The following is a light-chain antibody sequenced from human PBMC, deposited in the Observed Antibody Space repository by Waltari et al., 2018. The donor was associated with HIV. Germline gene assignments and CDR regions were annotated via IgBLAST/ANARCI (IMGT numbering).Light chain of an antibody. V-gene: IGKV3-20*01. Sequence: EIVLTQSPGTLSLSPGERATLSCRASQSVISSFLAWYQQKPGQAPRLLIYDASRRATGIPDRLSGSGSGTDFTLTISRLEPEDFAVYYCQQYGSSQVTFGQGTSVDI. CDR1: QSVISSF. CDR3: QQYGSSQVT. CDR2: DAS. J-gene: IGKJ1*01.